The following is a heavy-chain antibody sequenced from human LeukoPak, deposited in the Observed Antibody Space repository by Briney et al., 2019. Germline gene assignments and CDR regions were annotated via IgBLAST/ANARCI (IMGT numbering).Heavy chain of an antibody. V-gene: IGHV3-7*01. CDR3: ARDRSLISSSSFDY. J-gene: IGHJ4*02. CDR2: INQDGSEK. D-gene: IGHD6-6*01. Sequence: GGSLRLSCAASGFPFSSHWLSWFRQSPGKGLEWVAHINQDGSEKYYVDSVKGRFTVSRDNAKNSLYLQMNSLRAEDTAVYYCARDRSLISSSSFDYWGQGTLVIVSS. CDR1: GFPFSSHW.